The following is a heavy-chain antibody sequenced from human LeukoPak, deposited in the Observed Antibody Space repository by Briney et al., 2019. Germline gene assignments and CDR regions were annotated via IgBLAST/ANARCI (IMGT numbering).Heavy chain of an antibody. CDR3: QSRFLEWLLDY. J-gene: IGHJ4*02. D-gene: IGHD3-3*01. Sequence: PSETLSLTCTVSGGSISSNNYFWGWIRQPSGKGLEWIGSIYDSGSTYYNPSLKSRVTISVDTSKNQFSLKLNSVTAADTAMYYCQSRFLEWLLDYWGQGTLVTVSS. CDR2: IYDSGST. CDR1: GGSISSNNYF. V-gene: IGHV4-39*01.